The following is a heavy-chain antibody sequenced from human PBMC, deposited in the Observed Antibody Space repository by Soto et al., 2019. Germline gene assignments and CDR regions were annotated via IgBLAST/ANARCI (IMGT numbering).Heavy chain of an antibody. CDR2: ISSGGGTT. CDR3: ASEYGEGFSVY. Sequence: LRLSCAASGLTFISYEMNWVRQAPGKGLEWVSYISSGGGTTYYADSVKGRFTISRDNAKNSLYLQMKSLRAEDTALYYCASEYGEGFSVYWGQGTLVTVSS. V-gene: IGHV3-48*03. J-gene: IGHJ4*02. D-gene: IGHD2-21*01. CDR1: GLTFISYE.